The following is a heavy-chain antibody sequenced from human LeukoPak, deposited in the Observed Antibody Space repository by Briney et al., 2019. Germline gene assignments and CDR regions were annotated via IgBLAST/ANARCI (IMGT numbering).Heavy chain of an antibody. Sequence: ASVKVSCKASGYTYTSYGISWVRQAPGQGLEWMGWISAYNGNTNYAQKLQGRVTMTTDTSTSTAYMELRSLRSDDTAVYYCARTPALLSAFDIWGQGTMVTVSS. CDR3: ARTPALLSAFDI. D-gene: IGHD3-10*01. J-gene: IGHJ3*02. V-gene: IGHV1-18*01. CDR2: ISAYNGNT. CDR1: GYTYTSYG.